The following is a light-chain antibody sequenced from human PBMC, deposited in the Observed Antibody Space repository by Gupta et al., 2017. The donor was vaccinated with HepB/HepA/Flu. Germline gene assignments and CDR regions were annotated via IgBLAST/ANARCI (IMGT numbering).Light chain of an antibody. Sequence: QSALTQPASVSGSPGQSITISCTGTSSDVGSYNLVSWYQQHPGKAPKLMIYEVSKRPSGVSNRFSGSKSGNTASRTISGLQAEDEADDDCCSYAGSSTFWVFGGGTKLTVL. CDR2: EVS. V-gene: IGLV2-23*02. CDR1: SSDVGSYNL. J-gene: IGLJ3*02. CDR3: CSYAGSSTFWV.